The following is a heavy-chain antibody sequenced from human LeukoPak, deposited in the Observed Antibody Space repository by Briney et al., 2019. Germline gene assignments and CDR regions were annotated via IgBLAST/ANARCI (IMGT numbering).Heavy chain of an antibody. CDR3: ARAQLVGATDY. Sequence: PGGSLRLSCAASGFTFSSYAMHWVRQAPGKGLEWVAVIWYDGSNKYYADSVKGRFTISRDNSKNTLYLQMNSLRAEDTAVYYCARAQLVGATDYWGQGTLVTVSS. CDR1: GFTFSSYA. D-gene: IGHD1-26*01. J-gene: IGHJ4*02. V-gene: IGHV3-30*04. CDR2: IWYDGSNK.